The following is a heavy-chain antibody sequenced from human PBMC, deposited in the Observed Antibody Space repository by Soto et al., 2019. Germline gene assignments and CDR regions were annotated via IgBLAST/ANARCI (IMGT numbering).Heavy chain of an antibody. CDR2: ISYSGGSR. V-gene: IGHV3-23*01. CDR1: GFAFDRFA. Sequence: EVKLLESGGGLVQPGGSLRLSCMASGFAFDRFAMNWVRQAPGKGLQWVSSISYSGGSRYYADSVKGRFTVSRDNSKKTLFLQINNLRAEDTAVYYCAKATDTEYYDIDYWGQGTLVTVAS. CDR3: AKATDTEYYDIDY. D-gene: IGHD3-9*01. J-gene: IGHJ4*02.